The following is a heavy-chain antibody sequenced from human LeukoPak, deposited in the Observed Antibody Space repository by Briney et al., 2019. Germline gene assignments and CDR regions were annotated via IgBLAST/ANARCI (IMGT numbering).Heavy chain of an antibody. CDR1: GYTFASYD. CDR2: TNPNSGNT. Sequence: ASVKVSCKASGYTFASYDINWVRQATGQGLEWMGWTNPNSGNTGYAQKFQGRVTMTRNTSISTAYMGLSSLRSEDTAVYYCATAHPYRGYPLDCWGQGTLVNVSS. D-gene: IGHD5-12*01. V-gene: IGHV1-8*01. J-gene: IGHJ4*02. CDR3: ATAHPYRGYPLDC.